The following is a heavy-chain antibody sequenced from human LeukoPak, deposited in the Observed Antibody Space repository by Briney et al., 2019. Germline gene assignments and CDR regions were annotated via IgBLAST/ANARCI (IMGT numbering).Heavy chain of an antibody. CDR2: IIPIFGTA. CDR1: GYTFTSYG. J-gene: IGHJ4*02. Sequence: SVKVSCKASGYTFTSYGISWVRQAPGQGLEWMGRIIPIFGTANYAQKFQGRVTITTDESTSTAYMELSSLRSEDTAVYYCARDLTGGSGSIWGQGTLVTVSS. D-gene: IGHD3-10*01. V-gene: IGHV1-69*05. CDR3: ARDLTGGSGSI.